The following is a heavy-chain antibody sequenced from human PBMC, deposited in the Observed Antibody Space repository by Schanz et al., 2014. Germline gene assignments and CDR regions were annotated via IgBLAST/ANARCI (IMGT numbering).Heavy chain of an antibody. CDR1: GFTFSDYY. V-gene: IGHV3-11*03. D-gene: IGHD6-19*01. J-gene: IGHJ4*02. CDR2: ISGTTTYT. CDR3: AKLSSSGRLAGYFDY. Sequence: QVQLLQFGGGVVQPGRSLRLSCAASGFTFSDYYMSWIRQAPGKGLEWVSYISGTTTYTNYADSVKGRFTISRDNAKNSLYLQMNSLRAEDTAVYYCAKLSSSGRLAGYFDYWGQGALVTVSS.